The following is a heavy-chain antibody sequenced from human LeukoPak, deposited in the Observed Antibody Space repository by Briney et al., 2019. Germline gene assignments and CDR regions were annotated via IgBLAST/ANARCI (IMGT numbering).Heavy chain of an antibody. J-gene: IGHJ5*02. CDR1: GGTFSSYA. CDR2: IIPIFGTA. CDR3: ARGGDYYDSSGYRPAWFDP. V-gene: IGHV1-69*06. D-gene: IGHD3-22*01. Sequence: SVTVSCKASGGTFSSYAISWVRQAPGQGLEWTGGIIPIFGTANYAQKFQGRVTITADKSTSTAYMELSSLRSEDTAVYYCARGGDYYDSSGYRPAWFDPWGQGTLVTVSS.